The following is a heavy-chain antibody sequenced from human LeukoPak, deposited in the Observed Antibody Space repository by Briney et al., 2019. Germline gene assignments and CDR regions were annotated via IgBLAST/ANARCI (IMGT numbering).Heavy chain of an antibody. Sequence: PGGSLRLSCAASGFTFSSYAMSWVRQAPGKGLEWVSTVSGGGGSTYYADSVKGRFTISRDNSKNTLYLQMNSLRAEDTAIYYCAKDLGSRVAGIDSWGQGTLVTVSS. CDR2: VSGGGGST. J-gene: IGHJ4*02. CDR1: GFTFSSYA. V-gene: IGHV3-23*01. CDR3: AKDLGSRVAGIDS. D-gene: IGHD6-19*01.